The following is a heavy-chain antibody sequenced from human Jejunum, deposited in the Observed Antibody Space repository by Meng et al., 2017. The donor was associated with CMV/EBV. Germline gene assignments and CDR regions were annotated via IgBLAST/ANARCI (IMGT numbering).Heavy chain of an antibody. CDR2: ISKSGDMI. CDR3: AKGATMTTWGFDP. D-gene: IGHD4-17*01. V-gene: IGHV3-23*01. J-gene: IGHJ5*02. Sequence: VASGLTFSKNAMSGVRQAPGKGLEWVSSISKSGDMIYYADSVKGRFTISRDNSKNTVYLQMNSLRAEDMALYYCAKGATMTTWGFDPWGQGTLVTVSS. CDR1: GLTFSKNA.